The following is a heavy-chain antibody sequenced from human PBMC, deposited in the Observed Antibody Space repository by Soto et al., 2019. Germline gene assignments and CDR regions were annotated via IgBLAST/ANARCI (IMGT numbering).Heavy chain of an antibody. CDR1: GGSISSGGYY. D-gene: IGHD2-8*02. J-gene: IGHJ6*03. V-gene: IGHV4-31*03. CDR2: IYYSGST. Sequence: QVQLQESGPGLVKPSQTLSLTCTVSGGSISSGGYYWSCIRQHPGKGLEWIGYIYYSGSTYYNPSLTSRVTISVDTSKNQFSLKLSSVTAADTAVYYCARVLCQWCMLYSYYYYYYMDVWGKGTTVTVSS. CDR3: ARVLCQWCMLYSYYYYYYMDV.